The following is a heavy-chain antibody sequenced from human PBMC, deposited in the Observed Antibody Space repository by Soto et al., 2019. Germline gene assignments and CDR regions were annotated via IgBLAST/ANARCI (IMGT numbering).Heavy chain of an antibody. D-gene: IGHD2-2*01. V-gene: IGHV3-73*01. CDR1: GFTFSGSA. CDR3: TRNPLGYCSSTSCPNYYYGMDV. J-gene: IGHJ6*02. CDR2: IRSKANNYAT. Sequence: GGSLRLSCAASGFTFSGSAMHWVRQASGKGLEWVGRIRSKANNYATAYAASVKGRFTISRDDSKNTAYLQMNSLKTEDTAVYYCTRNPLGYCSSTSCPNYYYGMDVWGQGTTVTVSS.